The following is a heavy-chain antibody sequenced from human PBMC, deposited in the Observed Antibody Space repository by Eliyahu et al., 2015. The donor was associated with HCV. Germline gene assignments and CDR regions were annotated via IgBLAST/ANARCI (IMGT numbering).Heavy chain of an antibody. CDR2: ISGSGDTT. CDR3: ARHPTEGGTRLLESRWFDP. CDR1: GFXFNNYA. D-gene: IGHD3-3*01. Sequence: EVQLLESGGGLVQPGGSLRLSCEASGFXFNNYAXSWVRQXPGKGLGWVSRISGSGDTTYFADSVKGRFTISRDSSKSTLYLQMNSLRAEDTAIYYCARHPTEGGTRLLESRWFDPWGQGTLVTVSS. V-gene: IGHV3-23*01. J-gene: IGHJ5*02.